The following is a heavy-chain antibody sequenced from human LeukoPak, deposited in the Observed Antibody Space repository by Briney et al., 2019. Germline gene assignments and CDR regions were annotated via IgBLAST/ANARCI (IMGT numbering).Heavy chain of an antibody. Sequence: SETLSLTCTVSGYSFSSGYYWGWIRPPPGKGLEWIGSIYHSGSTYYNPSLKSRVTISVDTSKNQFSLKLSSVTAADTAVYYCARCLTYCTNGVCYTGFDYWGQGTLVTVSS. CDR1: GYSFSSGYY. D-gene: IGHD2-8*01. J-gene: IGHJ4*02. V-gene: IGHV4-38-2*02. CDR2: IYHSGST. CDR3: ARCLTYCTNGVCYTGFDY.